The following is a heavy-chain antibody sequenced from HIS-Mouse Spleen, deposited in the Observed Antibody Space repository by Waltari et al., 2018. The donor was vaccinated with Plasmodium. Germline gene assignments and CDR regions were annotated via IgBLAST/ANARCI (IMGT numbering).Heavy chain of an antibody. CDR2: ISYDGSNK. V-gene: IGHV3-30*18. J-gene: IGHJ3*02. Sequence: QVQLVESGGGVVQPGRSLGLSRAAPGFTFSTYGIHWVRQAPGTGLEWLAVISYDGSNKYYADSVKGRFTISRDNSKNTLYLQMNSLRAEDTAVYYCAKLTPDAFDIWGQGTMVTVSS. CDR1: GFTFSTYG. CDR3: AKLTPDAFDI. D-gene: IGHD7-27*01.